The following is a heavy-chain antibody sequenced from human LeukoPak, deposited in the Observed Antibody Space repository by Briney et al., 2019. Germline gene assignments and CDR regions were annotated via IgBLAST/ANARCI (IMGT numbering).Heavy chain of an antibody. CDR2: IIPIFGTA. CDR1: GGTFSSYA. CDR3: ARENDYVWGSYRLNRWDVAFDI. D-gene: IGHD3-16*02. V-gene: IGHV1-69*05. Sequence: ASVKVSCKASGGTFSSYAISWVRQAPGQGLEWMGGIIPIFGTANYAQKFQGRVTITTDESTSTAYMELSSLRSEDTAVYYCARENDYVWGSYRLNRWDVAFDIWGQGTMVTVSS. J-gene: IGHJ3*02.